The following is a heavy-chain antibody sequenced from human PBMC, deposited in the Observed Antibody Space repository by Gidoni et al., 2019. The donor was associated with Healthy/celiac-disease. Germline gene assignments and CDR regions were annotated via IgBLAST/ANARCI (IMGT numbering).Heavy chain of an antibody. CDR2: ISDYNGNT. V-gene: IGHV1-18*04. Sequence: QVQLVQSGAEVKKPGASVKVSCKASCYTSTIYGISWVRQAPGQGLEWKGWISDYNGNTKYAKKLQGRVTMTTDTSTSTAYMELRSLRSDDTAVYYCAKQIGYCSSGSCLYYFDYWGQGTLVTVAS. CDR3: AKQIGYCSSGSCLYYFDY. J-gene: IGHJ4*02. CDR1: CYTSTIYG. D-gene: IGHD2-15*01.